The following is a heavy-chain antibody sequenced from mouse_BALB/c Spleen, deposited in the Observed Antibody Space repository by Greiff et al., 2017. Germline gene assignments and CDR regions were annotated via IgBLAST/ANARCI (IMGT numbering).Heavy chain of an antibody. V-gene: IGHV1-15*01. D-gene: IGHD3-1*01. Sequence: VQLQESGAELVRPGASVTLSCKASGYTFTDYEMHWVKQTPVHGLEWIGAIDPETGGTAYNQKFKGKATLTADKSSSTAYMELRSLTSEDSAVYYCTRRHPGGYFDVWGAGTTVTVSS. CDR2: IDPETGGT. CDR3: TRRHPGGYFDV. CDR1: GYTFTDYE. J-gene: IGHJ1*01.